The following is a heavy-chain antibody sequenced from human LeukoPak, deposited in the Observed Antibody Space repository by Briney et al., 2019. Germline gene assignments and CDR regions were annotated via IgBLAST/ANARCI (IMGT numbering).Heavy chain of an antibody. CDR2: IYPGDSDT. Sequence: GESLKISCKGSGYSFTSYWIGWVRQMPGKGLEWMGIIYPGDSDTRYSPSFPGQVTISADKSISTAYLQWSSLKASDTAMYYCASNRGSYYYYMDVWGKGTTVTVSS. J-gene: IGHJ6*03. CDR3: ASNRGSYYYYMDV. CDR1: GYSFTSYW. D-gene: IGHD1-26*01. V-gene: IGHV5-51*01.